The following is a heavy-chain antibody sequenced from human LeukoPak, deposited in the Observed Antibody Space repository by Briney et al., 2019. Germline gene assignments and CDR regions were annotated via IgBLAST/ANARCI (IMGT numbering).Heavy chain of an antibody. CDR1: GFTFSSYE. Sequence: GGSLRLSCAASGFTFSSYEMNWVRQAPGKGLEWVSYISSSGSAIYYADSVKGRFTFSRDNARNSLYLQMNSLRGEDTAVYYCARTPPGGWYGSLDYWGQGTLVTVSS. V-gene: IGHV3-48*03. D-gene: IGHD6-19*01. CDR2: ISSSGSAI. CDR3: ARTPPGGWYGSLDY. J-gene: IGHJ4*02.